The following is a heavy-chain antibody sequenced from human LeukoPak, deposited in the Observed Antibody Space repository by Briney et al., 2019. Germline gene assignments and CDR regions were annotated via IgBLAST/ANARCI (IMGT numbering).Heavy chain of an antibody. CDR1: GFTFSNYW. CDR3: ARDGDSSGYYVNFDY. CDR2: INSDGSGT. D-gene: IGHD3-22*01. Sequence: GGSLRLSCAASGFTFSNYWMHWVRQVPGKGLVWVSRINSDGSGTSYADFVKGRFTISRDNAKNTLYLQMNGLRAEDTAVYYCARDGDSSGYYVNFDYWGQGTLVTVSS. V-gene: IGHV3-74*01. J-gene: IGHJ4*02.